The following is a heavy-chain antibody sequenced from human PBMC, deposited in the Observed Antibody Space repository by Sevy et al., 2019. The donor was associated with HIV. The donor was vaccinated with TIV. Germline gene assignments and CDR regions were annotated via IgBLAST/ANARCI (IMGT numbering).Heavy chain of an antibody. D-gene: IGHD7-27*01. CDR1: GFTFSSYE. CDR3: AYLRANWGPPFDY. V-gene: IGHV3-48*03. Sequence: GGSLRLSCAASGFTFSSYEMNWVRQAPGKGLEWVSYISSSGSTIYYADSVKGRFTISRDNAKNSLYLQMNSLRAEDTAVYYCAYLRANWGPPFDYWGQGTLVTVSS. J-gene: IGHJ4*02. CDR2: ISSSGSTI.